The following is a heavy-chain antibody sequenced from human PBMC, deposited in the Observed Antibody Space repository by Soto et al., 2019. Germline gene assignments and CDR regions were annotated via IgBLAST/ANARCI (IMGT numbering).Heavy chain of an antibody. CDR2: ISGSGGST. D-gene: IGHD4-17*01. Sequence: GGSLRLSCAASGFTFSSYAMSWVRQAPGKGLEWVSAISGSGGSTYYADSVKGRFTISRDNSKNTLYLQMNSLRAEDTAVYYCAKTHPPNIETTVVTSPVVPFDYWGQGTLVTVSS. CDR1: GFTFSSYA. V-gene: IGHV3-23*01. J-gene: IGHJ4*02. CDR3: AKTHPPNIETTVVTSPVVPFDY.